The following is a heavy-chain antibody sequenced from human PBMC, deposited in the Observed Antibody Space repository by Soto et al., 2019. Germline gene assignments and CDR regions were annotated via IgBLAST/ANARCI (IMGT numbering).Heavy chain of an antibody. V-gene: IGHV4-59*08. D-gene: IGHD3-10*01. CDR2: IYYSGST. CDR1: GGSISSYY. CDR3: ASLSPFGEVPFDY. Sequence: SETLSLTCTVSGGSISSYYWSWIRQPPGKGLEWIGYIYYSGSTNYNPSLKSRVTISVDTSKNQFSLKLSSVTAADTAVYYRASLSPFGEVPFDYWGQGTLVTVSS. J-gene: IGHJ4*02.